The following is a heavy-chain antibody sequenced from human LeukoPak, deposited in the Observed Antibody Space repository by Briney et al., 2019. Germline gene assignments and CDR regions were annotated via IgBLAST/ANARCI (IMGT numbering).Heavy chain of an antibody. CDR1: GYSISSGYY. CDR2: IYHSGST. Sequence: SETLSLTCTVSGYSISSGYYWGWIRQPPGKGLEWIGSIYHSGSTYYNPPLKSRVTISVDTSKNQFSLKLSSVTAADTAVYYCAREVTSGVYYYYYMDVWGKGTTVTVSS. V-gene: IGHV4-38-2*02. J-gene: IGHJ6*03. CDR3: AREVTSGVYYYYYMDV. D-gene: IGHD1-1*01.